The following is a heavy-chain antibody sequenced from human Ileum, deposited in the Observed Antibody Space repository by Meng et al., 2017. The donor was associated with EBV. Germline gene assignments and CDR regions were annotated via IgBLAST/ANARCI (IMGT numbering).Heavy chain of an antibody. CDR3: VSAYDYGDYEAFAY. D-gene: IGHD4-17*01. CDR1: GDSMSSSNYY. Sequence: QLRESAPGLWRPSETLSLTCSFSGDSMSSSNYYWGWIRQSPGKALECIGTIFYRGNTFYNPSLKTRLTISVDTSKNEFSLNLKSVTAADTAVYYCVSAYDYGDYEAFAYWGLGSLVTVSS. J-gene: IGHJ4*02. CDR2: IFYRGNT. V-gene: IGHV4-39*07.